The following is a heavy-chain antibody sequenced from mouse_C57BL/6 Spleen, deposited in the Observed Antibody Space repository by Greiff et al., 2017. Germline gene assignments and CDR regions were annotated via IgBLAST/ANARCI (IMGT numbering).Heavy chain of an antibody. V-gene: IGHV1-82*01. CDR3: AREEGYYYGSPYFDY. CDR1: GYAFSSSW. J-gene: IGHJ2*01. CDR2: IYPGDGDT. D-gene: IGHD1-1*01. Sequence: LVESGPELVKPGASVKISCKASGYAFSSSWMNWVKQRPGKGLEWIGRIYPGDGDTNYNGKFKGKATLTADKSSSTAYMQLSSLTSEDSAVYFCAREEGYYYGSPYFDYWGQGTTLTVSS.